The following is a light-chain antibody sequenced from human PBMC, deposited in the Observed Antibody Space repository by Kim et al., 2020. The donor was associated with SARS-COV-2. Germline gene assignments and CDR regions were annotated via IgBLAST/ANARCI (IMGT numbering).Light chain of an antibody. Sequence: SWPPGESAPLASRGGQCISTYLAWHQQRPAQAPTPHVYGASNRATSIPARFSGSGSGTAFTLTISSLEPEDFAVYYCQLRSNWWTFGQGAKVDI. J-gene: IGKJ1*01. CDR3: QLRSNWWT. CDR2: GAS. V-gene: IGKV3-11*01. CDR1: QCISTY.